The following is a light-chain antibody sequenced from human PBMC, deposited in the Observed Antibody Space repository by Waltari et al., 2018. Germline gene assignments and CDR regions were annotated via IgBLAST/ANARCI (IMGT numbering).Light chain of an antibody. CDR2: DVS. V-gene: IGLV2-14*03. CDR3: SSQSSNDVVL. CDR1: SIDVGVYNS. J-gene: IGLJ2*01. Sequence: QSALTQPASVSGSPGQSITISCTGTSIDVGVYNSVPWYQDHPGQAPKVLIYDVSNRPSGVSDRFSGSKSGNTAYLIISGLQAEDEADYYCSSQSSNDVVLFGGGTKLTVL.